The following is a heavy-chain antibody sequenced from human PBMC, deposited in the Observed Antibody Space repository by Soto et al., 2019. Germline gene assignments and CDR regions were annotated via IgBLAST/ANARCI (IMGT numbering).Heavy chain of an antibody. Sequence: SETLSLTCTVSGGSISGYYWSWIRQHPGKGLEWIGYIYYSGSTYYNPSLKSRVTISVDTSKNQFSLKLSSVTAADTAVYYCARARAELRYFDWSQVNWFDPWGQGTLVTVSS. D-gene: IGHD3-9*01. CDR3: ARARAELRYFDWSQVNWFDP. J-gene: IGHJ5*02. CDR1: GGSISGYY. CDR2: IYYSGST. V-gene: IGHV4-31*03.